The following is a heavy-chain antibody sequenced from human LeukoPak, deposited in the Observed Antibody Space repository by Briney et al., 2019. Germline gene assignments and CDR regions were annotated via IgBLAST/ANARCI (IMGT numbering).Heavy chain of an antibody. D-gene: IGHD2-2*02. CDR2: INPNSGGT. CDR3: ARGGVQVVPAAIHWFDP. CDR1: GYTFTGYY. V-gene: IGHV1-2*02. J-gene: IGHJ5*02. Sequence: ASVKVSCKASGYTFTGYYMHWVRQAPGQGLEWMGWINPNSGGTNYAQKFQGRVTMTRDTSISTAYMELSRLRSDDTAVYYCARGGVQVVPAAIHWFDPWGQETLVTVSS.